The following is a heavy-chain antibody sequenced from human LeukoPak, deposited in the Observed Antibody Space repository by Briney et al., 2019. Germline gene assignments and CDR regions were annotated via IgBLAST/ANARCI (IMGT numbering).Heavy chain of an antibody. J-gene: IGHJ4*02. CDR3: AIGGDSTTSCYRCFVY. V-gene: IGHV5-51*01. CDR2: IYPDDSDT. D-gene: IGHD2-2*01. Sequence: GGSLRLSCAASGFTFSDYYMSWIRQPPGKGLEWMGIIYPDDSDTRYSPSFQGQVTISADKSVSTAFLQWTSLKASDTAMYYCAIGGDSTTSCYRCFVYWGQGTLVTVSS. CDR1: GFTFSDYY.